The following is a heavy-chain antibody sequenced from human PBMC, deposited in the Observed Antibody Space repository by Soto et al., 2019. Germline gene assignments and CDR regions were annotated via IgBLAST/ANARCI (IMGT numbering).Heavy chain of an antibody. Sequence: PSETLSLTCTVSGDSISDYFWSWIRQPPGKGLEWIGFIRYSGSTSYKPSLNSRVTISLDTSKRQFSLKLSSVTAADTAVYYRATTARNEVTGTVLHYWGQGTLVTVSS. J-gene: IGHJ4*02. V-gene: IGHV4-59*08. CDR2: IRYSGST. D-gene: IGHD6-19*01. CDR3: ATTARNEVTGTVLHY. CDR1: GDSISDYF.